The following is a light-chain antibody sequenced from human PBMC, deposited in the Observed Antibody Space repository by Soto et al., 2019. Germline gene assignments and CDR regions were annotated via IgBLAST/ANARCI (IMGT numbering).Light chain of an antibody. CDR1: QSVSSY. V-gene: IGKV3-11*01. J-gene: IGKJ4*01. Sequence: EIVLTQSPATLSLSPGERATLSCRASQSVSSYLAWYQQKPGQAPRLLIYDASTRATGIPARFSGSGSGTDFTLTTSSLEPEDFAVYYCQPRSNWPLTFGGGTKVEIK. CDR2: DAS. CDR3: QPRSNWPLT.